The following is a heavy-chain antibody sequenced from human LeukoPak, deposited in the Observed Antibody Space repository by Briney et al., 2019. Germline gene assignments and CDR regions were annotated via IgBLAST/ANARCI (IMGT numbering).Heavy chain of an antibody. D-gene: IGHD3-22*01. V-gene: IGHV4-59*01. Sequence: PSETLSLTCTVSGGSISSYYWNWIRQPPGKGLEWIGYIYYSGSANYNPSLKSRVTISVDTSKNQFSLKLSSVTAADTAVYYCARPAYDSSGYFDAFDIWGQGTMVTVSS. J-gene: IGHJ3*02. CDR3: ARPAYDSSGYFDAFDI. CDR2: IYYSGSA. CDR1: GGSISSYY.